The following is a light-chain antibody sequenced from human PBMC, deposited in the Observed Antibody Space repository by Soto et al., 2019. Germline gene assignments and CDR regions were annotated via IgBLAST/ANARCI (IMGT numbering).Light chain of an antibody. CDR1: HGVATN. V-gene: IGKV3-15*01. J-gene: IGKJ1*01. CDR3: QEYDSWPPEGP. CDR2: GAF. Sequence: AVTQSPGTLSVSPGESATLSCSVGHGVATNLAWYQQKPGQVPRLLIYGAFTRATGIPDRFSGSGSGTEVTLTISILQSEDVAVYFCQEYDSWPPEGPFGQGTKVEI.